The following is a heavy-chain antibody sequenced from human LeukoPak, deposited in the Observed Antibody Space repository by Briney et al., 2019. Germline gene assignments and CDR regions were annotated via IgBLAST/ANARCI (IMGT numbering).Heavy chain of an antibody. CDR1: GVSISSGHYY. J-gene: IGHJ5*02. V-gene: IGHV4-30-4*01. CDR3: VRVGDCSGGTCYQYTWFDP. CDR2: IYYSGNT. Sequence: SQTLSLTCTVSGVSISSGHYYWSWIRQPPGKGLEWIGYIYYSGNTYYNPSLKSRVSISVDTSKNQFSLNLSSVTAADTAVYDCVRVGDCSGGTCYQYTWFDPWGQGTLVTVSS. D-gene: IGHD2-15*01.